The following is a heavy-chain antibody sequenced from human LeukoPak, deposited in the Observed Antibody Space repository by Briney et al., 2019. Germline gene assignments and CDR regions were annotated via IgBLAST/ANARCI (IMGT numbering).Heavy chain of an antibody. Sequence: SETLSLTCGVYDGSFSSYYWSWIRQPPGKGLEWIGEINHSGSTNYNPSLKSRVTISVDRSNNHFSLRVNSVTAADTAVYYCASRKDDYGDIDYWGQGTLVTVSS. CDR2: INHSGST. CDR1: DGSFSSYY. D-gene: IGHD4/OR15-4a*01. V-gene: IGHV4-34*01. J-gene: IGHJ4*02. CDR3: ASRKDDYGDIDY.